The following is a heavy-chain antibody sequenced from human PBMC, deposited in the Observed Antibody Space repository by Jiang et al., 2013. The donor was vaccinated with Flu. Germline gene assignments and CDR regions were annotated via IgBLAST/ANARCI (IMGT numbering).Heavy chain of an antibody. CDR2: TYYRSKWYN. CDR1: NSAA. D-gene: IGHD6-13*01. V-gene: IGHV6-1*01. CDR3: ARDYGSSWYLQH. Sequence: NSAAWIWIRQSPSRGLEWLGRTYYRSKWYNDYAVSVKSRITINPDTSKNQFSLQLNSVTPEDTAVYYCARDYGSSWYLQHWGQGTLVTVSS. J-gene: IGHJ1*01.